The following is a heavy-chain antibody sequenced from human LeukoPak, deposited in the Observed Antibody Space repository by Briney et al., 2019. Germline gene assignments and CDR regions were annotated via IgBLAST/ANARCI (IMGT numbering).Heavy chain of an antibody. CDR3: ARANYYDTSGYSRGAFDI. CDR1: GYSVSSGFY. CDR2: IYHSGGT. D-gene: IGHD3-22*01. J-gene: IGHJ3*02. V-gene: IGHV4-38-2*02. Sequence: PSETLSHTCSVSGYSVSSGFYWGWIRQPPGKGLAWIGTIYHSGGTYYNPSLKSRVTISLDTSKNQFSLRLSSVTAADTAVFYCARANYYDTSGYSRGAFDIWGQGTMVTVSS.